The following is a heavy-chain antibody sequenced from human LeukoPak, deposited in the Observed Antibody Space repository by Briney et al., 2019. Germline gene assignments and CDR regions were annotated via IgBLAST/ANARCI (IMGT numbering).Heavy chain of an antibody. V-gene: IGHV3-33*08. J-gene: IGHJ4*02. Sequence: GGSLRLSCAASGFTFSSYAMSWVRQAPGKGLEWVAVIWYDGSNKYYADSVKGRFTISRDDSKNTLYLQMNSLRAEDTAVYYCARAPNLDYWGQGTLVTVSS. CDR3: ARAPNLDY. CDR2: IWYDGSNK. CDR1: GFTFSSYA.